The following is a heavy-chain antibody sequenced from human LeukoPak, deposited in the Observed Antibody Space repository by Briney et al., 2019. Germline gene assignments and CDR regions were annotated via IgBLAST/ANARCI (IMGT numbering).Heavy chain of an antibody. J-gene: IGHJ2*01. CDR3: ARGYSYDHWYFDL. D-gene: IGHD5-18*01. CDR1: GFTFSSYA. Sequence: PGGSLRLSCAASGFTFSSYAKSWVRQAPGKGLEWVSVISGSGGSTYPADSVKGRFTISRDNSKNTLYLQMNSLRAEDTAVYFCARGYSYDHWYFDLWGRGTLVTVSS. V-gene: IGHV3-23*01. CDR2: ISGSGGST.